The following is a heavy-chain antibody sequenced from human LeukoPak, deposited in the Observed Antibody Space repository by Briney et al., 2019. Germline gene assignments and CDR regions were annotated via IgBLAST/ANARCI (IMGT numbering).Heavy chain of an antibody. CDR1: GFTFSSYA. CDR3: ARMTASGGSCYSCYFDY. Sequence: GGSLRLSCAASGFTFSSYAMHWVRQAPGKGLEWVAVISYDGSNKYYADSVKGRFTISRDNSKNTLYLQMNSLRAEDTAVYYCARMTASGGSCYSCYFDYWGHGTLVTVSS. D-gene: IGHD2-15*01. V-gene: IGHV3-30*14. CDR2: ISYDGSNK. J-gene: IGHJ4*01.